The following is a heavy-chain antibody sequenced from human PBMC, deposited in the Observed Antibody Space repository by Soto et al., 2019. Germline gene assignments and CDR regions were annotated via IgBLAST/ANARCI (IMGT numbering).Heavy chain of an antibody. V-gene: IGHV3-30-3*01. D-gene: IGHD6-19*01. CDR3: ARAEQWLVMQT. CDR2: ISYDGSNK. CDR1: GFTFSSYA. J-gene: IGHJ5*02. Sequence: QVQLVESGGGVVQPGRSLRLSCAASGFTFSSYAMHWVRQAPGKGLEWVAVISYDGSNKYYADSVKGRFTISRDNSKNTLYLQMNSLRAEDTAVYYCARAEQWLVMQTWGQGTLVTVSS.